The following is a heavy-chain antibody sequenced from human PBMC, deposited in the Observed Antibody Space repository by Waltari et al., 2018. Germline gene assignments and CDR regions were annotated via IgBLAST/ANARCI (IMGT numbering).Heavy chain of an antibody. D-gene: IGHD6-6*01. J-gene: IGHJ4*02. V-gene: IGHV4-39*01. CDR1: GGSVRSGPYC. CDR3: ARSSSSLYGY. CDR2: ICDSGTT. Sequence: QLQLQESGPGLVKPSETLSLTCTVSGGSVRSGPYCWGWIRQPPGKGLEWIWSICDSGTTYYNPSLKSRFTTSVDTSKNQFSLKLTSVTASDTAVYYCARSSSSLYGYWGRGTLVTVSS.